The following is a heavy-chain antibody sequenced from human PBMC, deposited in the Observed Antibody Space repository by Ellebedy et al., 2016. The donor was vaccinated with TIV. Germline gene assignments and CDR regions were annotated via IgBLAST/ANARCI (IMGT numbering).Heavy chain of an antibody. CDR3: ARTARGYSYGHLDY. D-gene: IGHD5-18*01. Sequence: SETLSLXXTVSGGSISSYYWSWIRQPPGKGLEWIGYIYYSGSTYYNPSLKSRVTISVDTSKNQFSLKLSSVTAADTAVYYCARTARGYSYGHLDYWGQGTLVTVSS. CDR2: IYYSGST. J-gene: IGHJ4*02. V-gene: IGHV4-30-4*01. CDR1: GGSISSYY.